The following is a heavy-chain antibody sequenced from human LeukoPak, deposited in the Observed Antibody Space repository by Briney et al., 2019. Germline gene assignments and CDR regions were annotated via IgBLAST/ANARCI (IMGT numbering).Heavy chain of an antibody. CDR1: GFTFSSYS. CDR3: ARDTPSYSSSWYGSLANYYYYYYYMDV. D-gene: IGHD6-13*01. V-gene: IGHV3-48*01. Sequence: GGSLRLSCAASGFTFSSYSMNWVRQAPGKGLEWVSYISSSSSTIYYADSVKGRFTISRDNAKNSLYLQMNSLRAEDTAVYYCARDTPSYSSSWYGSLANYYYYYYYMDVWGKGTTVTVSS. CDR2: ISSSSSTI. J-gene: IGHJ6*03.